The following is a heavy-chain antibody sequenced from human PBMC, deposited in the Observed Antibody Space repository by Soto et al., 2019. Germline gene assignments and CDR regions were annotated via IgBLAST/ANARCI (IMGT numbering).Heavy chain of an antibody. J-gene: IGHJ4*02. CDR2: IYYSGST. Sequence: QLQLQESGPGLVKPSETLSLTCTVSGGSISSSSYYWGWIRQPPGKGLEWIGSIYYSGSTYYNPSLKSRVTISVDTSKNQFSLKLSSVTAADTAVYYCARHVAAAGTGNYFDYWGQGTLVTVSS. D-gene: IGHD6-13*01. V-gene: IGHV4-39*01. CDR3: ARHVAAAGTGNYFDY. CDR1: GGSISSSSYY.